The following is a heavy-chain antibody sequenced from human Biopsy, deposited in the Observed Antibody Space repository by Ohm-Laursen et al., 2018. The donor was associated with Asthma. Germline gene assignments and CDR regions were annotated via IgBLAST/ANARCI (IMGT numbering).Heavy chain of an antibody. V-gene: IGHV1-69*13. Sequence: SVYASCKSLGGTFNTYVIGWGGQAAGRGIGWKGGINSVFGTTTYPQKFQDRVSITADDSTSTVYMELSCLRSEDTAVYYYARKAGSCISRTCYSLDFWGQGTLVTVSS. CDR2: INSVFGTT. D-gene: IGHD2-2*01. CDR1: GGTFNTYV. CDR3: ARKAGSCISRTCYSLDF. J-gene: IGHJ4*02.